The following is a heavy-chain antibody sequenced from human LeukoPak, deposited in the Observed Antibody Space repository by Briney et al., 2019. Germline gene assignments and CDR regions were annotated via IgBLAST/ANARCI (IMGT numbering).Heavy chain of an antibody. CDR2: IYPSGST. CDR1: GGSISSGSYY. J-gene: IGHJ4*02. Sequence: SQTLSLTCTVSGGSISSGSYYWSWIRQPAGKGLEWIECIYPSGSTNYNPSLKSRVTISVDTSKNQFSMQLSSVTAADTAVYYCARRDYVWGSYRSPFDYWGQGTLVTVSS. V-gene: IGHV4-61*02. CDR3: ARRDYVWGSYRSPFDY. D-gene: IGHD3-16*02.